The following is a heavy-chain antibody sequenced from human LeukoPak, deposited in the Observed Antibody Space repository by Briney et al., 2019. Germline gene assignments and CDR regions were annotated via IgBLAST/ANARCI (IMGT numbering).Heavy chain of an antibody. D-gene: IGHD6-13*01. J-gene: IGHJ4*02. CDR3: AKDKSVGIAAAGAFDY. V-gene: IGHV3-23*01. Sequence: GGSLRLSCAASGFTFSSYAMSWVRQAPGKGLEWVSAISGSGGSTYYADSVKGRFTISRDNSKNTLYLQMNSLRAEDTAVYYCAKDKSVGIAAAGAFDYWGQGTPVTVSS. CDR1: GFTFSSYA. CDR2: ISGSGGST.